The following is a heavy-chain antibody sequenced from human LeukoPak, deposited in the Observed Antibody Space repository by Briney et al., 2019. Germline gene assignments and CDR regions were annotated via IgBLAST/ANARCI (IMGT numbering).Heavy chain of an antibody. D-gene: IGHD6-13*01. Sequence: GGSLRLSCVASGFTFSSYGMNWVRQAPGKGLQWVSSIANTGGNTYYPDSVRGRFTISRDNSKNTLYLQMNSLRDEDTAVYYCAKEGIGAAGRRFDCWGQGTPVTVSS. J-gene: IGHJ4*02. CDR3: AKEGIGAAGRRFDC. CDR1: GFTFSSYG. V-gene: IGHV3-23*01. CDR2: IANTGGNT.